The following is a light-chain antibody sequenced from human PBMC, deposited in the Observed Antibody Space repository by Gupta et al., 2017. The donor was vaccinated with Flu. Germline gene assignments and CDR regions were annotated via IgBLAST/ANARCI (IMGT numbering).Light chain of an antibody. CDR3: QQYGNSPPNT. J-gene: IGKJ2*01. Sequence: IVLTQLPGTLSLSPGERATLSCRASQSVSNSYLAWYQQKAGHPPRLRMYGASSRATGIPDRVRGSGSGTDFTLTLRRREAEDFEVYDCQQYGNSPPNTFGQGTKLEIK. V-gene: IGKV3-20*01. CDR1: QSVSNSY. CDR2: GAS.